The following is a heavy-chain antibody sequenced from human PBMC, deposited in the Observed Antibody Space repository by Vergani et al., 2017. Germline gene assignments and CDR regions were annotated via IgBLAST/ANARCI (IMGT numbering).Heavy chain of an antibody. Sequence: QVQLVQSGAEVKKPGASVKVSCTASGYTFTSYDINWVRQATGQGLEWMGWMNPNSGNTGYAQKFQGRVTMTRNTSISTAYMELSSLRSEDTAVYYCARARGRDSSTSLRWFDPWGQGTLVTVSS. D-gene: IGHD6-6*01. V-gene: IGHV1-8*01. CDR3: ARARGRDSSTSLRWFDP. CDR1: GYTFTSYD. J-gene: IGHJ5*02. CDR2: MNPNSGNT.